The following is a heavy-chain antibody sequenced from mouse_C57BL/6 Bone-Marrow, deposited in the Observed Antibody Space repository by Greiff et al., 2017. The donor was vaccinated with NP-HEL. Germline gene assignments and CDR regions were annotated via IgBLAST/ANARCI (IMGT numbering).Heavy chain of an antibody. CDR2: INPNNGGT. J-gene: IGHJ2*01. CDR3: ARDSGYAFDC. CDR1: GYTFTSYW. Sequence: QVQLQQPGTELVKPGDSVKLSCTASGYTFTSYWMHWLKQRPGQGLEWIGNINPNNGGTNDNEKFKTKATLTVDKSSSTSYMQRSSLTSEDSAVYYCARDSGYAFDCWDRGTTLTVSS. V-gene: IGHV1-53*01. D-gene: IGHD3-2*02.